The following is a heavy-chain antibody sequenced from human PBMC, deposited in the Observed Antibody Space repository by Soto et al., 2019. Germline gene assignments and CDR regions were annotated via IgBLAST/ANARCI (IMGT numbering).Heavy chain of an antibody. CDR2: IYWNDDK. J-gene: IGHJ4*02. CDR3: AHRPNVLTFDF. D-gene: IGHD2-8*01. CDR1: GFSLSTSGVG. V-gene: IGHV2-5*01. Sequence: SGPTLVNPTQTPTLTCTFSGFSLSTSGVGVGWIRQPPGKALEWLALIYWNDDKRYSPSLKSRLTITKDTSKNQVVPIMTDMDPVDTATYYCAHRPNVLTFDFWGQGALVTVSS.